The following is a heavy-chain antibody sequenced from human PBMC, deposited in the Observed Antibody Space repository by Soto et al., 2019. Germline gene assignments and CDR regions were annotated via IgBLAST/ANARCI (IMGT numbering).Heavy chain of an antibody. V-gene: IGHV3-48*02. D-gene: IGHD2-2*01. J-gene: IGHJ3*01. CDR2: ISPSNSTI. CDR1: GFTFSLYP. CDR3: ARVGRGFCSSTRCYTDGFDL. Sequence: QLVESGGGLVQPGGSLRLSCAASGFTFSLYPVNWVRQAPGKGLEWLSHISPSNSTIYYADSVKGRFTISRDNAKNSLDLQMNGLRDDDTAVYYCARVGRGFCSSTRCYTDGFDLWGQGTVVTVST.